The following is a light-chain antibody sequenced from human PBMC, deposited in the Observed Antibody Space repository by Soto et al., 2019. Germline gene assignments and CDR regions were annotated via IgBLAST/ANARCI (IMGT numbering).Light chain of an antibody. V-gene: IGLV3-1*01. CDR2: QDS. J-gene: IGLJ2*01. CDR3: QALDSSTVV. CDR1: KLGEKY. Sequence: SYELTQPPSVSVSPGQTATITCSGDKLGEKYACWYQQKPGQSPVRVIYQDSKRPSGIPERFSGSNSGNTATLTISGTQAVDEADYYCQALDSSTVVFGGGTKLTVL.